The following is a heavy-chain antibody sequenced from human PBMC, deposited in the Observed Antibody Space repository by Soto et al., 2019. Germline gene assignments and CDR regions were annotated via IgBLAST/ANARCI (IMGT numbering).Heavy chain of an antibody. CDR1: GFAFSSHP. CDR2: ISDSGGLT. D-gene: IGHD6-6*01. Sequence: XGSLRLSCAAAGFAFSSHPMSWVRQAPERGLEWVSGISDSGGLTYNADSVKGRFTISRDNSKNTLYLQMNSLRAEDTALYYCARRAFGSSRSFDIWGQGTMVTVS. J-gene: IGHJ3*02. V-gene: IGHV3-23*01. CDR3: ARRAFGSSRSFDI.